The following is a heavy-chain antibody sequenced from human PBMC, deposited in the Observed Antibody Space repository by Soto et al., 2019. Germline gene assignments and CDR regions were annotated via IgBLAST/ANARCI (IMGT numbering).Heavy chain of an antibody. J-gene: IGHJ6*02. CDR3: MKAHKSGDFLCMYV. CDR2: MYKTGET. CDR1: GGSVSTGMKY. D-gene: IGHD2-21*02. V-gene: IGHV4-61*01. Sequence: PSETLSLTCTVSGGSVSTGMKYWGWFRQPPGKALEVIGYMYKTGETLLNSSLKSRVTLSMETTKNQFSLTLSSVTAADTAVYFCMKAHKSGDFLCMYVWGPGTTVTVSS.